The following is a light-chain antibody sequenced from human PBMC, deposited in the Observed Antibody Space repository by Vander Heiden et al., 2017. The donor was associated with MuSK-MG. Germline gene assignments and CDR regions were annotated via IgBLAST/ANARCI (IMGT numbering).Light chain of an antibody. Sequence: DIQMPQSPSTLSAPVGDRVTITCRASQSISSWLAWYQQKPGNAPKLLIYKASSLESGVPSRFSVSGSGTEFTLTISGLQPDDFATDYCQQYNSYSRTFGQGTKLEIK. CDR2: KAS. CDR3: QQYNSYSRT. J-gene: IGKJ2*02. V-gene: IGKV1-5*03. CDR1: QSISSW.